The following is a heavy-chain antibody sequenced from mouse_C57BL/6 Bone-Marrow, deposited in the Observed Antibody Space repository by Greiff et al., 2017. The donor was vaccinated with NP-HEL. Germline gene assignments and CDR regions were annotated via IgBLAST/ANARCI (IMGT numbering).Heavy chain of an antibody. CDR1: GYAFSSYW. V-gene: IGHV1-80*01. CDR3: ARGAY. CDR2: IYPGDGDT. Sequence: QVHVKQSGAELVKPGASVKISCKASGYAFSSYWMNWVKQRPGKGLAWIGQIYPGDGDTNYNGKFKDKASLTADKSSSTAYMQLSSLTSEDSAVYFCARGAYWGQGTLVTVSA. J-gene: IGHJ3*01.